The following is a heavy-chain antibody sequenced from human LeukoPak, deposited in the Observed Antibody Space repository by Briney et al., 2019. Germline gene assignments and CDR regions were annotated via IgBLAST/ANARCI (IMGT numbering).Heavy chain of an antibody. CDR3: ATARLWFGELFDY. J-gene: IGHJ4*02. V-gene: IGHV1-18*01. CDR2: ISAYNGNT. CDR1: GYTFTSYG. D-gene: IGHD3-10*01. Sequence: ASVKVSCKASGYTFTSYGISWVRQAPGQGLEWMGWISAYNGNTNYAQKLQGRVTMTEDTSTDTAYMELSSLRSEDTAVYYCATARLWFGELFDYWGQGTLVTVSS.